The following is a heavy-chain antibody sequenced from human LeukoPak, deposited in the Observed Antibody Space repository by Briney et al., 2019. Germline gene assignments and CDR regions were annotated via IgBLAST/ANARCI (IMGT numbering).Heavy chain of an antibody. CDR1: GGTFSSYA. CDR2: IIPIFGTA. V-gene: IGHV1-69*06. D-gene: IGHD1-26*01. J-gene: IGHJ6*03. CDR3: ARAVGARYVYYYMDV. Sequence: SVKVSCKASGGTFSSYAISWVRQAPGQGLEWMGGIIPIFGTANYAQKFQGRVTITADKSTSTAYMELSSLRSEDTAVYYCARAVGARYVYYYMDVWGKGTTVTVSS.